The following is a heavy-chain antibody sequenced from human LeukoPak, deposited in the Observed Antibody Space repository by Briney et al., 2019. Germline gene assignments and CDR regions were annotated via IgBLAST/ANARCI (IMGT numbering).Heavy chain of an antibody. Sequence: SVKVSCKASGGTFSSYAISWVRQAPGQGLEWMGGIIPIFGTANYAQKFQGRVTITADESTSTAYMELSSLRSEDTAVYYCARDRELELRSWYYYMDVWGKGTTVTVSS. CDR1: GGTFSSYA. CDR3: ARDRELELRSWYYYMDV. V-gene: IGHV1-69*01. CDR2: IIPIFGTA. D-gene: IGHD1-7*01. J-gene: IGHJ6*03.